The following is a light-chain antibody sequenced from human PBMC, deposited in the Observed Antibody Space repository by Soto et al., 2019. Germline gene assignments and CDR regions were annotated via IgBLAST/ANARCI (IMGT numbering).Light chain of an antibody. Sequence: PVLTQSPSASASLGASVKLTCTLSSGHSSYAIAWHQQQPEKGPRYLMTLNSDGSHSKGDGLPDRFSGSISGAERYLTISSLHSEDEADYYCQTWGTGDWVFGGGTKLTVL. V-gene: IGLV4-69*01. CDR1: SGHSSYA. J-gene: IGLJ3*02. CDR3: QTWGTGDWV. CDR2: LNSDGSH.